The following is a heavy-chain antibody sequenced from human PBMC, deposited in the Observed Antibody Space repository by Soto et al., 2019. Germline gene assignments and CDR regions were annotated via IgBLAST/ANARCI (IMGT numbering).Heavy chain of an antibody. V-gene: IGHV1-8*01. CDR2: MNPNSGNT. D-gene: IGHD3-3*01. J-gene: IGHJ5*02. CDR3: ARGGRRRPTITTFGHWFDP. CDR1: GYTFTSYD. Sequence: QVQLVQSGAEVKKPGASVKVSCKASGYTFTSYDINWVRQATGQGLEWMGWMNPNSGNTGYAQKCQGRVTMTRNTSISTAYMELSSLRSEDTAVYYCARGGRRRPTITTFGHWFDPWGQGTLVTVSS.